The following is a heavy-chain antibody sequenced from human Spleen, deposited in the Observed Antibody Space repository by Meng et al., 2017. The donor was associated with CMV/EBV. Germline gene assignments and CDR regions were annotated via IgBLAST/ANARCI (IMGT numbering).Heavy chain of an antibody. V-gene: IGHV1-18*01. D-gene: IGHD2-15*01. CDR2: ILPYNGNT. CDR1: GYTFTSYG. CDR3: ARDMTGYESAFDH. Sequence: ASVKVSCKASGYTFTSYGLSWVRQAPGQGLEWMGYILPYNGNTHYAQKVQGRVTLTRDTSTNTAYMELTSLRSDETAVYFCARDMTGYESAFDHWGQGTVVTVSS. J-gene: IGHJ4*02.